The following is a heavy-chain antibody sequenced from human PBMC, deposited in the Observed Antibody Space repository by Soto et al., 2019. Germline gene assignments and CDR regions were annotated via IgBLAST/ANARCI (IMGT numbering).Heavy chain of an antibody. D-gene: IGHD1-26*01. CDR3: AKGSGSHYDYFDY. Sequence: GGSLRLSCAASGFTFSTYTMNWFRQAPGKGLEWVSAITGGSNTYYGDSVKGRFTISRDNSKKTLYLQMNSLRVEDTAVYYCAKGSGSHYDYFDYWGRGTLVTVS. CDR1: GFTFSTYT. V-gene: IGHV3-23*01. J-gene: IGHJ4*02. CDR2: ITGGSNT.